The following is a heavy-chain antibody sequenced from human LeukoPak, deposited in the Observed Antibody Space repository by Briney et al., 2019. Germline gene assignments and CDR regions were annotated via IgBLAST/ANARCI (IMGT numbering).Heavy chain of an antibody. CDR2: IYYSGST. V-gene: IGHV4-30-4*01. D-gene: IGHD5-18*01. Sequence: SETLPLTCTVSGGSISSGDYYWSWIRQPPGKGLEWIGYIYYSGSTYYNPSLKSRVTISVDTSKNQFSLKLSSVTAADTAVYYCAREGRIGYSFGGVDYWGQGTLVTVSS. J-gene: IGHJ4*02. CDR3: AREGRIGYSFGGVDY. CDR1: GGSISSGDYY.